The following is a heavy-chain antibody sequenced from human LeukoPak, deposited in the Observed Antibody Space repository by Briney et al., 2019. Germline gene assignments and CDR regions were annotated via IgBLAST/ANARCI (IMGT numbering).Heavy chain of an antibody. J-gene: IGHJ3*02. CDR1: GFTFSSYS. D-gene: IGHD4-17*01. V-gene: IGHV3-21*01. CDR3: ARDATVDDYGDYGVGAFDI. CDR2: INSSSSYI. Sequence: PGGSLRLSCAASGFTFSSYSMNWVRQAPGKGLEWVSSINSSSSYIYYADSVKGRFTISRDNAKNSLYLQMNSLRAEDTAVYYCARDATVDDYGDYGVGAFDIWGQGTMVTVSS.